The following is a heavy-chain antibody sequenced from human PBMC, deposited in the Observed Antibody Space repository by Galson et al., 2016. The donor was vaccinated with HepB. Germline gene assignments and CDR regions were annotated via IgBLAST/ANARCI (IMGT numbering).Heavy chain of an antibody. D-gene: IGHD4/OR15-4a*01. J-gene: IGHJ3*02. Sequence: SVKVSCKASGFRFTGYFMHWVRQAPGQGLEWMGWINPDTSGTDYAQKFQGGFTITRDTSLSTLYMELSSLKSDDTAVYFCARACSNANCFYDAFDIWGQGTMVTVSP. CDR1: GFRFTGYF. CDR3: ARACSNANCFYDAFDI. V-gene: IGHV1-2*02. CDR2: INPDTSGT.